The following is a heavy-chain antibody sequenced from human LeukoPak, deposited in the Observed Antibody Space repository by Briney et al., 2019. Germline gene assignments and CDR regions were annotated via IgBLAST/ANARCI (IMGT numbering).Heavy chain of an antibody. V-gene: IGHV3-53*01. CDR3: ARGVEPLAANTLAY. J-gene: IGHJ4*02. D-gene: IGHD1-14*01. Sequence: PRGSMRLSCAAAAFTFSSNAMRWDSPAPGKVIEWDSVLYSDGNTKYADSVQGRFTISRDNSKNSLYLEMNSLSRDDTAVYYCARGVEPLAANTLAYWGQGTLVTVSS. CDR1: AFTFSSNA. CDR2: LYSDGNT.